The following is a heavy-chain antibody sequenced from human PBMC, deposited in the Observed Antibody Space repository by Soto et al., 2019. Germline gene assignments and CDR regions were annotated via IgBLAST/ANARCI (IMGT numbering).Heavy chain of an antibody. V-gene: IGHV4-31*03. CDR1: GGSISSGGYY. D-gene: IGHD3-9*01. J-gene: IGHJ5*02. Sequence: SETLSLTCTVSGGSISSGGYYWSWIRQHPGKGLEWIGYIYYSGSTYYNPSLKSRVTISVDTSKNQFSLKLSSVTAADTAVYYCARCAGGVLRYFDWLKGPAFDPWGQGNLVTVSS. CDR3: ARCAGGVLRYFDWLKGPAFDP. CDR2: IYYSGST.